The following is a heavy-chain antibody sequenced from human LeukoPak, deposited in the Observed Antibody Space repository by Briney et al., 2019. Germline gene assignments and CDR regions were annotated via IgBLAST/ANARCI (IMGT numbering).Heavy chain of an antibody. D-gene: IGHD3-3*01. Sequence: GGSLRLSCAASGFTFSSYSMNWVRQAPGKGLEWVSSISSSSSYIYYADSVKGRFTISRDNAKNSLYLQMNSLRAEDTAVYYCAKDNLPYYDFWSGYYKARYYFDYWGQGTLVTVSS. J-gene: IGHJ4*02. CDR3: AKDNLPYYDFWSGYYKARYYFDY. CDR2: ISSSSSYI. CDR1: GFTFSSYS. V-gene: IGHV3-21*01.